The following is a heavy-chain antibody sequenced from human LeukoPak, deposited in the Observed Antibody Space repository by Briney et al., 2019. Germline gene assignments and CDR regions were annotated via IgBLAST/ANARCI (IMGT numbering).Heavy chain of an antibody. CDR2: ISWNSGST. D-gene: IGHD1-26*01. V-gene: IGHV3-9*01. J-gene: IGHJ6*02. CDR1: GFTVSSNY. Sequence: GGSLRLSCAASGFTVSSNYMSWVRQAPGKGLEWVSGISWNSGSTGYADSVKGRFTISRDNAKNSLYLQMNSLRGEDTALYYCAKAREDYYGMDVWGQGTTVTVSS. CDR3: AKAREDYYGMDV.